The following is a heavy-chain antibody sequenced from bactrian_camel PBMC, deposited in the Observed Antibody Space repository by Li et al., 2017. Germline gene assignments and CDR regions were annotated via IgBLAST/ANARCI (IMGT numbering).Heavy chain of an antibody. CDR3: AADPRPLALAGWGGHIY. J-gene: IGHJ4*01. CDR1: PNTNRRYC. V-gene: IGHV3S1*01. CDR2: SYPGAGVL. Sequence: HVQLVESGGGSVQAGGSLTLSCEASPNTNRRYCMAWFRQAPGKEREGVAASYPGAGVLDYSDSVKGRFTISKDNAKNTLYLQMNSLKTEDTAMYYCAADPRPLALAGWGGHIYWGQGTQVTVS. D-gene: IGHD5*01.